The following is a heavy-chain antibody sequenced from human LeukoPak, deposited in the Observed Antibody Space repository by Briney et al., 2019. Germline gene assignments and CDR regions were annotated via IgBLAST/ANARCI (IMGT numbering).Heavy chain of an antibody. Sequence: PGGSLRLSCAASGFTFSSYGMSWVRQAPGKGLEWVSAISGSGGSTYYADSVKGRFTISRDNSKNTLYLQMNSLRAEDTAVYYCAIPPPRVSYYDILTGQFDYWSQGTLVTVSS. V-gene: IGHV3-23*01. CDR3: AIPPPRVSYYDILTGQFDY. CDR2: ISGSGGST. D-gene: IGHD3-9*01. CDR1: GFTFSSYG. J-gene: IGHJ4*02.